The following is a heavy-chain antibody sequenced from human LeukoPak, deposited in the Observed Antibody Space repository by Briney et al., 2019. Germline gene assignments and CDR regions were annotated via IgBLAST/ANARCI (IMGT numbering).Heavy chain of an antibody. CDR1: GGTFSSYA. CDR2: IIPIFGTA. V-gene: IGHV1-69*13. CDR3: ARADPFYGSGSYAGSWFDP. J-gene: IGHJ5*02. D-gene: IGHD3-10*01. Sequence: SVKVSCKASGGTFSSYAISWGRQAPGQGLEWMGGIIPIFGTANYAQKFQGRVTSTADESTSTAYMELSSLRSEDTAVYYCARADPFYGSGSYAGSWFDPWGQGTLVTVSS.